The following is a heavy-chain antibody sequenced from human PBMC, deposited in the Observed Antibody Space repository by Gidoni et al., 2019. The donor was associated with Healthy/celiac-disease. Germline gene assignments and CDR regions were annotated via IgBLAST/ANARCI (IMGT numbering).Heavy chain of an antibody. Sequence: QVQLVQSGAEVKKPGSSVKVSCKASGGTFSRYATSWVRQATGQGLEWVGGIIPIFGTANYAQKFQGRVTITADESTSTAYMELRSLRSEDTAVYYCARGEAYCGGDCLPVRDAFDIWGQGTMVTVSS. CDR1: GGTFSRYA. CDR2: IIPIFGTA. CDR3: ARGEAYCGGDCLPVRDAFDI. J-gene: IGHJ3*02. D-gene: IGHD2-21*02. V-gene: IGHV1-69*01.